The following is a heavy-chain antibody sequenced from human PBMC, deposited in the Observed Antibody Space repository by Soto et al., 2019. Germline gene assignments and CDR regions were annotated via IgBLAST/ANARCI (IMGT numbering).Heavy chain of an antibody. Sequence: SETLSLTCTVSGGSFKSGSYSWGWIRPPPGKGLEWIGYVYHTGRTSYNPSLKSRVSISMDTSKTQFSLKLDSVTAADTAVYFCARDFAYFDSWGQGTLVTVSS. J-gene: IGHJ4*02. CDR2: VYHTGRT. CDR3: ARDFAYFDS. V-gene: IGHV4-61*01. CDR1: GGSFKSGSYS. D-gene: IGHD3-3*01.